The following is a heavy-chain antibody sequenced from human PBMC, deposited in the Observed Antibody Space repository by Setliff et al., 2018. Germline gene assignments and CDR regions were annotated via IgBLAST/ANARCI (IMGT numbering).Heavy chain of an antibody. CDR2: VYYSGTT. Sequence: SETLSLTCTVSGGSISGASIRSYYWSWIRQPPGKGLEFIGYVYYSGTTNYDPSLKIRVTISVDTSKNQFSLKLSSVTAADTAIYYCARGGTYRYFDYWGRGTLVTVSS. V-gene: IGHV4-61*01. CDR1: GGSISGASIRSYY. CDR3: ARGGTYRYFDY. J-gene: IGHJ4*02.